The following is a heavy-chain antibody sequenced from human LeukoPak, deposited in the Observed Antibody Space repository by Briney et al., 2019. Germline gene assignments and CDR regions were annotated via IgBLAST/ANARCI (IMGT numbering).Heavy chain of an antibody. Sequence: GGSLRLSCAVSGFTFSSYSMNWVRQAPGKGLELVSSISSSSSYIYYADSVKGRFTISRDNAKNSLYLQMNSLRAEDTAVYYCAREYSGYEAYWGQGTLVTVSS. CDR1: GFTFSSYS. CDR3: AREYSGYEAY. CDR2: ISSSSSYI. D-gene: IGHD5-12*01. J-gene: IGHJ4*02. V-gene: IGHV3-21*01.